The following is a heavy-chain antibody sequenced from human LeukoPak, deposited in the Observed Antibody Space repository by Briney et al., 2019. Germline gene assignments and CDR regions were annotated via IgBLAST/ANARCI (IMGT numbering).Heavy chain of an antibody. CDR1: GFAFSSYW. D-gene: IGHD4-23*01. Sequence: GGSLRLSCEASGFAFSSYWMHWVRQAPGKGLEWVSSISSSSSYIYYADSVKGRFTISRDNAKNSLYLQMNSLRAEDTAVYYCARENYGGNSSFDYWGQGTLVTVSS. J-gene: IGHJ4*02. CDR2: ISSSSSYI. CDR3: ARENYGGNSSFDY. V-gene: IGHV3-21*01.